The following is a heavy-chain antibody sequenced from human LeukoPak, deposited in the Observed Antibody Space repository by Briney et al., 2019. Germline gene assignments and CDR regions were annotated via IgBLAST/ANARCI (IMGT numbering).Heavy chain of an antibody. D-gene: IGHD3-22*01. CDR3: AVQTYYYDSSGYYIDY. Sequence: ASVKVSCKASGYTFTSYGISWVRQAPGQGLERMGWISAYNGNTNYAQKLQGRVTMTTDTSTSTAYMELRSLRSDDTAVYYCAVQTYYYDSSGYYIDYWGQGTLVTVSS. V-gene: IGHV1-18*01. J-gene: IGHJ4*02. CDR1: GYTFTSYG. CDR2: ISAYNGNT.